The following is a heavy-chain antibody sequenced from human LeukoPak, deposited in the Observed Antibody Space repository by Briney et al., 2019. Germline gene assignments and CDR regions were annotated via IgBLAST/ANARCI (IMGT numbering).Heavy chain of an antibody. CDR1: GGSINSYY. Sequence: KPTETLSLTCTVSGGSINSYYWSFIRQPPGKGLEWIGYIYYSGSTNYNPSLKSRVTISLDTSKNQFSLKLNSVTAADTAVYYCARTFLGRLFDYWGQGTLVTVSS. CDR3: ARTFLGRLFDY. D-gene: IGHD2/OR15-2a*01. J-gene: IGHJ4*02. CDR2: IYYSGST. V-gene: IGHV4-59*08.